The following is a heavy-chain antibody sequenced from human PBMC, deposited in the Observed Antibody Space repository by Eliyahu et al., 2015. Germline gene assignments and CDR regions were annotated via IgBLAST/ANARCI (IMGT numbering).Heavy chain of an antibody. D-gene: IGHD5-12*01. CDR2: IHYSGGT. Sequence: QVQLQESGPGLVKPSETLSLTCTVSGASVSSDSYHWNWIRQPPGKGLEWIGYIHYSGGTNYNASLGSRVAISVDASKMQFSLSLSSVTAADTALYFCAREDIRSTDDAFDIWGQGTMVTVSS. CDR1: GASVSSDSYH. J-gene: IGHJ3*02. V-gene: IGHV4-61*01. CDR3: AREDIRSTDDAFDI.